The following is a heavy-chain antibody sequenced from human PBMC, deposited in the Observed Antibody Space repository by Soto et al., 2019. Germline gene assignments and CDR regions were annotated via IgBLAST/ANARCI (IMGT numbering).Heavy chain of an antibody. Sequence: SETLSLTCAVSGGSISSGGYSWSWIRQPPGKGLEWIGYIYHSGSTYYNPSLKSRVTISVDTSKNQFSLKLSSVTAADTAVYYCARVLRYFDWLPYAFDIWGQGTMVT. J-gene: IGHJ3*02. CDR3: ARVLRYFDWLPYAFDI. D-gene: IGHD3-9*01. CDR1: GGSISSGGYS. CDR2: IYHSGST. V-gene: IGHV4-30-2*01.